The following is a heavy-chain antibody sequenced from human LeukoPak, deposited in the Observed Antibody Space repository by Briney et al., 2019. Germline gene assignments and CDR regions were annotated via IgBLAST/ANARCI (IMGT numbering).Heavy chain of an antibody. Sequence: SQTLSLTCTVSGGSISSGDYYWSWIRQPPGKGLEWIGYIYNSGSTHYNPSLKSRVTISVDTSRYQFSLRLSSMTAADTAVYYCARVSYYYDSSGYYIYYFDYWGQGTLVTVSS. V-gene: IGHV4-30-4*01. J-gene: IGHJ4*02. CDR1: GGSISSGDYY. CDR3: ARVSYYYDSSGYYIYYFDY. D-gene: IGHD3-22*01. CDR2: IYNSGST.